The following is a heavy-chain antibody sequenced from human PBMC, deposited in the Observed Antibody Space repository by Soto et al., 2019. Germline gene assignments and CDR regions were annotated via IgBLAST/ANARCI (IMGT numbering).Heavy chain of an antibody. Sequence: EVQLVQSGAEVKKPGESLRISCKGSGYSFTSYWISWVRRMPGKGLEWMGRIDPSDSYTNYSPSFQGHVTISADKSISTAYLQWSSLKASDTAMYYCARGALTTVTAYYYYGMDVWGQGTTVTVSS. CDR1: GYSFTSYW. V-gene: IGHV5-10-1*03. J-gene: IGHJ6*02. D-gene: IGHD4-17*01. CDR2: IDPSDSYT. CDR3: ARGALTTVTAYYYYGMDV.